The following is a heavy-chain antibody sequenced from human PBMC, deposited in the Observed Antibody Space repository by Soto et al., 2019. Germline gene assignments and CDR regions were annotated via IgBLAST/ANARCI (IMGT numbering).Heavy chain of an antibody. CDR1: GFSISTSGVD. CDR2: IYWDDDK. CDR3: ARPYSSGSWQVAY. V-gene: IGHV2-5*02. J-gene: IGHJ4*02. D-gene: IGHD6-25*01. Sequence: QITLKESGPTLVKPTQTLTLTCSFSGFSISTSGVDVGGIRQPPGKALEWLTLIYWDDDKRYSTSLRSSLTITKDTSKNQVVLTMTNMEPIDKATDYCARPYSSGSWQVAYWGQGTLVTVSS.